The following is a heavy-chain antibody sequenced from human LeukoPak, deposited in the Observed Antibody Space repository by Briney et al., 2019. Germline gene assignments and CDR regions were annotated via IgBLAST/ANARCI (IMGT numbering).Heavy chain of an antibody. Sequence: ASVKVSCKASGYTFTSYGISWVRQAPGQGLEWMGWISAYNGNTNYAQKLQGRVTMTTDTSTSTAYMELRSLRSDDTAVYYCARVRPHQPLLQYYFDYWGQGTLVTVSS. CDR1: GYTFTSYG. V-gene: IGHV1-18*01. CDR3: ARVRPHQPLLQYYFDY. J-gene: IGHJ4*02. D-gene: IGHD2-2*01. CDR2: ISAYNGNT.